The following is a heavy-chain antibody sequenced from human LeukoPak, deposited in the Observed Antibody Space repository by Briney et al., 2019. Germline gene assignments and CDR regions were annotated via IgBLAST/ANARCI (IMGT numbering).Heavy chain of an antibody. D-gene: IGHD6-19*01. CDR2: ISGSGGST. CDR1: GFTFSSYA. Sequence: GGSLRLSCAASGFTFSSYAMSWVRQAPGKGLEWVSAISGSGGSTYYADSVKGRFTISRDNSKNTLYLQMNSLRAEDTAVYYCAKDLNSSGWYPPDAFDIRGQGTMVTVSS. CDR3: AKDLNSSGWYPPDAFDI. J-gene: IGHJ3*02. V-gene: IGHV3-23*01.